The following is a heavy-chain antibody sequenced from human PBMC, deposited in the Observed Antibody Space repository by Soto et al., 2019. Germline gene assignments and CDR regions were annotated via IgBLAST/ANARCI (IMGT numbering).Heavy chain of an antibody. CDR2: VHISGHS. Sequence: LSLTCTLSGGSVRAPDWWNWVRQSPDKGLEWIAEVHISGHSNYNPSLRSRVSVSIDSSKNQFYLNLNSVTAADTAIYYCARVRQGCSANNCYFDPWSQGTQVTVSS. CDR1: GGSVRAPDW. V-gene: IGHV4-4*02. J-gene: IGHJ5*01. D-gene: IGHD1-1*01. CDR3: ARVRQGCSANNCYFDP.